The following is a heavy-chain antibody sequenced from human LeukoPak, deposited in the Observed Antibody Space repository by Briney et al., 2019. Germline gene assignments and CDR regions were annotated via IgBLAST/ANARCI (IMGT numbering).Heavy chain of an antibody. J-gene: IGHJ3*02. Sequence: GGSLRLSCAASGFTFSGSAMHWVRQASGKGLEWVSYISSSGSTIYYADSVKGRFTISRDNAKNSLYLQMNSLRAEDTAVYYCARQGIAAAGTDDAFDIWGQGTMVTVSS. CDR3: ARQGIAAAGTDDAFDI. V-gene: IGHV3-48*04. CDR1: GFTFSGSA. D-gene: IGHD6-13*01. CDR2: ISSSGSTI.